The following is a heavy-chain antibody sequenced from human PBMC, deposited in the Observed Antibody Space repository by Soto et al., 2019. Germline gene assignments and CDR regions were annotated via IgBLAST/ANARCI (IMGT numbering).Heavy chain of an antibody. Sequence: GGSLRLSCAASGFIFINAWMNWVLQAPGKGLQWVSAISDTTGSTYYEDSVKGRFTISRDNSKNTLYLQMNSLRAEDTALYYCARRRDSSGYHPPFDNWGQGTQVTVSS. CDR1: GFIFINAW. D-gene: IGHD3-22*01. J-gene: IGHJ4*02. CDR3: ARRRDSSGYHPPFDN. V-gene: IGHV3-23*01. CDR2: ISDTTGST.